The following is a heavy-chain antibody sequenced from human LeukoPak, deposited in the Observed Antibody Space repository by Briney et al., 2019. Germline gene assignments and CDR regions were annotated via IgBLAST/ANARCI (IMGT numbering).Heavy chain of an antibody. Sequence: TSETLSLTCTVSGGSISSGGYYWSWIRQHPGKGLEWIGYIYYSGSTNYNPSLKSRVTISVDTSKNQFSLKLSSVTAADTAVYYCARSARFSYGDRSDAFDIWGQGTMVTVSS. D-gene: IGHD4-17*01. CDR2: IYYSGST. V-gene: IGHV4-61*08. J-gene: IGHJ3*02. CDR3: ARSARFSYGDRSDAFDI. CDR1: GGSISSGGYY.